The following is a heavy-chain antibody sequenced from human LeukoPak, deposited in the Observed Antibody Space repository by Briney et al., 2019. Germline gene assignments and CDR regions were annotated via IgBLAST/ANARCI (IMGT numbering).Heavy chain of an antibody. J-gene: IGHJ4*02. CDR1: GFSISSSD. Sequence: GGSLRLSCEASGFSISSSDMNWVRQAPGKGLEWISHISRSGNTVYYADSVKGRFTTSRDNAKKSLYLQLNSLRAEDTAVYFRARRKNDYGDFDFWGQGTLVTVSS. D-gene: IGHD4-17*01. V-gene: IGHV3-48*01. CDR3: ARRKNDYGDFDF. CDR2: ISRSGNTV.